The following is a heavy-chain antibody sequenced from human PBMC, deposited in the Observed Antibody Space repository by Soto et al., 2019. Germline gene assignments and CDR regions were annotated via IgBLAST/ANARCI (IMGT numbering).Heavy chain of an antibody. J-gene: IGHJ4*02. V-gene: IGHV1-3*01. Sequence: ASVKVSCKASGYTFTSYAMHCVRQAPGQRLEWMGWINAGNGNTKYSQKFQGRVTITRDTSASTAYMELSSLRSEGTAVYYCARDPEAFGYSSSWYFNYWGQGTLVTVSS. CDR3: ARDPEAFGYSSSWYFNY. CDR2: INAGNGNT. CDR1: GYTFTSYA. D-gene: IGHD6-13*01.